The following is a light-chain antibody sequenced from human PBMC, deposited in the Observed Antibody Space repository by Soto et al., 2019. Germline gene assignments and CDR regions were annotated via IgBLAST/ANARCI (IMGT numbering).Light chain of an antibody. CDR1: SSNIGAGYD. CDR2: GNN. Sequence: QSVLTQPPSVSGAPGQTVTISCTGSSSNIGAGYDVHWYQQLPGTAPKLLIHGNNNRPSGVPDRFSGSKSGTSASLAITGLQAEDEADYYCQSYDSSLSGLVVFGGGTKVTVL. CDR3: QSYDSSLSGLVV. V-gene: IGLV1-40*01. J-gene: IGLJ2*01.